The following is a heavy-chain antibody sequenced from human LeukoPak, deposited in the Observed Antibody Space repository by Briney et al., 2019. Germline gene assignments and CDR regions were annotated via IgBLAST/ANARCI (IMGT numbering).Heavy chain of an antibody. Sequence: PSETLSLTCGVHGGPFSGYYWNWIRQPPGKGLEWIGEIDHSGNMNYNPSLKSRVTISVDTSKNQFSLKLSSVTAADTAVYYCAREWGRTIFGVVTPYNWFDPWGQGTLVTVSS. V-gene: IGHV4-34*01. CDR2: IDHSGNM. CDR3: AREWGRTIFGVVTPYNWFDP. D-gene: IGHD3-3*01. CDR1: GGPFSGYY. J-gene: IGHJ5*02.